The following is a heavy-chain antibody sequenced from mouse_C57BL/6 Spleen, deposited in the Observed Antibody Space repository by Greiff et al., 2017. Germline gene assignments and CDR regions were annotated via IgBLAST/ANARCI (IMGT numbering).Heavy chain of an antibody. Sequence: QVQLQQSGAELARPGASVTMSCKASGSTFTSYTMHWVKQRPGQGLEWIGYINPSSGYTKSTQKFKDKSTLTADKSSSTAYMQLSRLTSEDTAVYYCARSDGSSYEYYAKDYWGQGTSVTVSS. V-gene: IGHV1-4*01. D-gene: IGHD1-1*01. CDR3: ARSDGSSYEYYAKDY. CDR2: INPSSGYT. CDR1: GSTFTSYT. J-gene: IGHJ4*01.